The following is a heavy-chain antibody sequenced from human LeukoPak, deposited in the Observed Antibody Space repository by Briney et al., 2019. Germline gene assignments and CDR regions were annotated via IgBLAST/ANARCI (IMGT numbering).Heavy chain of an antibody. Sequence: SETLSLTCAVYGGSFSGYYRSWIRQPPGKGLEWIGEINHSGSTNYNPSLKSRVTISVDTSKNQFSLKLSSVTAADTAVYYCARARHYYDSSGYRNWYFDLWGRGTLVTVSS. CDR3: ARARHYYDSSGYRNWYFDL. V-gene: IGHV4-34*01. J-gene: IGHJ2*01. D-gene: IGHD3-22*01. CDR2: INHSGST. CDR1: GGSFSGYY.